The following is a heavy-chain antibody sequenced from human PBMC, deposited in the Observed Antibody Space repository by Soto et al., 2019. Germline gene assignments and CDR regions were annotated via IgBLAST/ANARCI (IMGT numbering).Heavy chain of an antibody. CDR1: GGSISDYY. CDR2: IYSSGNT. V-gene: IGHV4-4*07. D-gene: IGHD3-22*01. CDR3: ARDLQVVDGSFDY. Sequence: SETLSLTCSVSGGSISDYYWNWIRQPAGKGLEWIGRIYSSGNTNSNPSLKSRVTMSVDTSKNQFSLKLSSVTAADTAVYYCARDLQVVDGSFDYWGQGTLVTVSS. J-gene: IGHJ4*02.